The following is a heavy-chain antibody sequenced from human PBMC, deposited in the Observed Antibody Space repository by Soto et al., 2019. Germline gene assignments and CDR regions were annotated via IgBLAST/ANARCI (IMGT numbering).Heavy chain of an antibody. J-gene: IGHJ6*02. CDR3: ARGADIVATTHYYYYGMDV. CDR2: IIPIFGTA. CDR1: GGTFSSYA. Sequence: GASVKVSCKASGGTFSSYAISWVRQAPGQGLEWMGGIIPIFGTANYAQKFQGRVTITADKSTSTAYMELSSLRSEDTAVYYCARGADIVATTHYYYYGMDVWGQGTTVPVSS. V-gene: IGHV1-69*06. D-gene: IGHD5-12*01.